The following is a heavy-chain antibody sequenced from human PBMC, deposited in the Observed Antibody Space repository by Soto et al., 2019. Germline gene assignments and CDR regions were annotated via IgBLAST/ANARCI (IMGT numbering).Heavy chain of an antibody. CDR1: GGSFNGFY. CDR2: VNHSGGT. CDR3: ARGGYYGSGSYLDFDY. D-gene: IGHD3-10*01. J-gene: IGHJ4*02. Sequence: ETLSLTCGVYGGSFNGFYWNWIRQPPGKGLEWIGEVNHSGGTKCTPSLKSRVTISVDTSKKQFSLELTSVTAADTAVYYCARGGYYGSGSYLDFDYWGQGTLVTVSS. V-gene: IGHV4-34*01.